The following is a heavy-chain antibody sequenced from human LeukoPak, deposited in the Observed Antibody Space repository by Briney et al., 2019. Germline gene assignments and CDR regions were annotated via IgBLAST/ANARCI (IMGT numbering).Heavy chain of an antibody. CDR3: ARDYYDSSGAISFDY. Sequence: ASVKVSCKASGGTFSSYAISWVRQAPGQGLEWMGGIIPIFGTANYAQKFQGRVTITADESTSTAYMELSSLRSEDTAVYYCARDYYDSSGAISFDYWGQGTLVTVSS. V-gene: IGHV1-69*13. CDR2: IIPIFGTA. CDR1: GGTFSSYA. J-gene: IGHJ4*02. D-gene: IGHD3-22*01.